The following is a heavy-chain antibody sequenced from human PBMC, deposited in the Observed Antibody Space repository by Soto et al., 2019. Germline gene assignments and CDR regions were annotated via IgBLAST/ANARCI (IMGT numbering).Heavy chain of an antibody. J-gene: IGHJ3*02. Sequence: QLHLVQSGAVVKKPGASVTVSCSASGYPVTAYYMHWVRQAPGRGLEGMGGINPATGAAKYTQPFQGRVTMTRDTSTSTVFMDLSGLTSEDTAVFYCARGGGVGVAGSAAFDMWGQGTLVTVSS. D-gene: IGHD3-3*01. CDR1: GYPVTAYY. CDR2: INPATGAA. V-gene: IGHV1-2*02. CDR3: ARGGGVGVAGSAAFDM.